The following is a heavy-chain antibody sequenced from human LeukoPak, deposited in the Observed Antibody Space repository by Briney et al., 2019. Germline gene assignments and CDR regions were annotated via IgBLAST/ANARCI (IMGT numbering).Heavy chain of an antibody. CDR3: ARGYRSGPQRGAFDI. CDR2: INPNSGGT. CDR1: GYTFTGYY. Sequence: GASVKVSCKASGYTFTGYYMHWVRQAPGQGLEWMGRINPNSGGTNYAQKFQGRVTMTRDTSISTAYMELSRLRSDDTAVYYCARGYRSGPQRGAFDIWGQGTMVTVS. J-gene: IGHJ3*02. V-gene: IGHV1-2*06. D-gene: IGHD6-19*01.